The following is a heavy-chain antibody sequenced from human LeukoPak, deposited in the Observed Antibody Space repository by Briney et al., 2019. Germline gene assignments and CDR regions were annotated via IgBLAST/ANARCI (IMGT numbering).Heavy chain of an antibody. V-gene: IGHV3-7*01. CDR3: VRDPSCSGGGCYYYYGMDV. Sequence: PGGSLRLSCAASGLTFSSYWMSWVRQAPGKGLEWVANIHQHGSKENYVDSVKGRFTISRDNANNSLYLQMNSLRADDTAIYYCVRDPSCSGGGCYYYYGMDVWGQGTTVTVSS. D-gene: IGHD2-15*01. CDR1: GLTFSSYW. J-gene: IGHJ6*02. CDR2: IHQHGSKE.